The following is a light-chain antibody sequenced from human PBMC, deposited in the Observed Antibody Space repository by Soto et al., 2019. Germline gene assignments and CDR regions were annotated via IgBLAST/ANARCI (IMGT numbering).Light chain of an antibody. V-gene: IGKV1-39*01. CDR2: AAS. CDR1: QSISRY. J-gene: IGKJ3*01. CDR3: QQTYNMPFT. Sequence: DIQMTQSPSSLSASVGDRVTITCRASQSISRYLNWYQHKPGKAPKLLIYAASSLQSGVPSRFSGTESGTDFTLTIDSLQREDFETYFCQQTYNMPFTFGPGTKVDI.